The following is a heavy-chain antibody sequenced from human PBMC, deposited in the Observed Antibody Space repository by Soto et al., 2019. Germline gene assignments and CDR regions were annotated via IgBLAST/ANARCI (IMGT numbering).Heavy chain of an antibody. V-gene: IGHV4-4*07. D-gene: IGHD1-1*01. J-gene: IGHJ4*02. CDR1: GNSISRSY. CDR3: ARDFGRWNDY. CDR2: VSTNGRT. Sequence: SETLSLTCTVSGNSISRSYCSWIRQPAGKGLEWIGRVSTNGRTTYSPSLKSRVTMSLDTSENLFSLKLTSVTAADTAVYYCARDFGRWNDYWGQGTLVTVCS.